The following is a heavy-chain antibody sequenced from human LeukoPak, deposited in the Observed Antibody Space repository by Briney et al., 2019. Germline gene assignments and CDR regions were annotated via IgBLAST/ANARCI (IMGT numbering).Heavy chain of an antibody. CDR2: IDQGGSVR. CDR1: GFSFSTYW. D-gene: IGHD6-13*01. J-gene: IGHJ4*02. V-gene: IGHV3-7*01. Sequence: GGSLRLSCAASGFSFSTYWMSWARQTPEKGLEFVANIDQGGSVRNYMDSLKGRCTISRDNAKKSLYLEINSLRADDTAVYYCARDPESSSFDLWGWGALVTVSS. CDR3: ARDPESSSFDL.